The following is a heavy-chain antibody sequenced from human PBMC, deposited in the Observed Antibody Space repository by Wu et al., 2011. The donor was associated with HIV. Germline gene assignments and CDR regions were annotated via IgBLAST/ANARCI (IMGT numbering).Heavy chain of an antibody. D-gene: IGHD6-13*01. V-gene: IGHV1-69*05. CDR2: ILPIFNTA. CDR3: ARTAAATGQGFDY. J-gene: IGHJ4*02. CDR1: GGTFSSYA. Sequence: QVQLVQSGAEVKKPGSSVKVSCKASGGTFSSYAISWVRQAPGQGLEWMGRILPIFNTATYAQKFQGRHTMTRDTSISTAYMELSRLTSDDTAVYFCARTAAATGQGFDYWGQGTLVTVSS.